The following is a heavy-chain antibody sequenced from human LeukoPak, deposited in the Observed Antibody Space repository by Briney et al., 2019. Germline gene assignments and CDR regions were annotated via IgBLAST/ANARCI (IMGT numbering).Heavy chain of an antibody. CDR1: GGSISSVDYY. J-gene: IGHJ5*02. Sequence: PSETLSLTCTVSGGSISSVDYYWSWIRQPPGKGLELIGYIYYSGSTYYNPSLKSRVTISVATSKNQFSLKLSSVTAADTAVYYCARNYDFWSGYYAENWFDPWGQGTLVTVSS. CDR3: ARNYDFWSGYYAENWFDP. V-gene: IGHV4-30-4*08. CDR2: IYYSGST. D-gene: IGHD3-3*01.